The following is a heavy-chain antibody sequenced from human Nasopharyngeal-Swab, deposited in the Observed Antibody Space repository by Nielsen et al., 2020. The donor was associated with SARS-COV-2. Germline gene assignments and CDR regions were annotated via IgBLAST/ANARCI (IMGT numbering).Heavy chain of an antibody. CDR3: ARGGYGNYYYYYYMDV. CDR2: INTDGSST. CDR1: GFTFSSYR. V-gene: IGHV3-74*01. J-gene: IGHJ6*03. D-gene: IGHD4-23*01. Sequence: GESLKISCAASGFTFSSYRMHWVRQAPGKGLVWVSRINTDGSSTNYADSVKGRFTISRDNAKNTVYLQMNSLRAEDTAVYYCARGGYGNYYYYYYMDVWGKGTTVTVSS.